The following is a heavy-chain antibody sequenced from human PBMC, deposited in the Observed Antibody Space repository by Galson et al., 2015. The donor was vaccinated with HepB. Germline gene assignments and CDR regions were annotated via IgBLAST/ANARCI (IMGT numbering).Heavy chain of an antibody. CDR1: GYTFTGYY. J-gene: IGHJ5*02. CDR2: INPNSGGT. Sequence: SVKVSCKASGYTFTGYYMHWVRQAPGQGLEWMGRINPNSGGTNYAQKFQGRVTMTRDTSISTAYMELSRLRSDDTAVYYCARGKIVVVPAAKKNWFDPWGQGTLVTVSS. CDR3: ARGKIVVVPAAKKNWFDP. V-gene: IGHV1-2*06. D-gene: IGHD2-2*01.